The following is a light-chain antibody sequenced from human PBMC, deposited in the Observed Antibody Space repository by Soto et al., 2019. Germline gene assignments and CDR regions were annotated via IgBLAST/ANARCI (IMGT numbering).Light chain of an antibody. Sequence: QSALTQPRSVSGSPGQSVTISCTGNSSDVGGYNFVSWYQHHPGKAPKLMIYNVIQRPSGVPDRFSASKSGNTATLTISGHQAEDEADYYCCSYAGSYTYVFGTGTKLTVL. V-gene: IGLV2-11*01. CDR3: CSYAGSYTYV. J-gene: IGLJ1*01. CDR1: SSDVGGYNF. CDR2: NVI.